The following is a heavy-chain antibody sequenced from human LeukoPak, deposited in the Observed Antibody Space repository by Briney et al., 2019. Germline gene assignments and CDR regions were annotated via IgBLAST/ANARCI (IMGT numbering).Heavy chain of an antibody. CDR2: ISSSSSYI. J-gene: IGHJ4*02. CDR3: ARASLYDSSGYYSYDY. D-gene: IGHD3-22*01. V-gene: IGHV3-21*01. Sequence: GGSLRLSCAASGFTFSSYSMNWVRQAPGKGLEWVSSISSSSSYIYYADSVKGRFTTSRDNAKNSLYLQMNSLRAEDTAVYYCARASLYDSSGYYSYDYWGQGTLVTVSS. CDR1: GFTFSSYS.